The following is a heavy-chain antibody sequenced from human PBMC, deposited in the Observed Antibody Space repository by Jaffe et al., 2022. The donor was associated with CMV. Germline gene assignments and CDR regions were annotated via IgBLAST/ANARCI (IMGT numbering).Heavy chain of an antibody. CDR2: IIPIFGTA. J-gene: IGHJ6*02. Sequence: QVQLVQSGAEVKKPGSSVKVSCKASGGTFSSYAISWVRQAPGQGLEWMGGIIPIFGTANYAQKFQGRVTITADESTSTAYMELSSLRSEDTAVYYCARNSVVVVPAAGDGMDVWGQGTTVTVSS. CDR3: ARNSVVVVPAAGDGMDV. CDR1: GGTFSSYA. V-gene: IGHV1-69*01. D-gene: IGHD2-2*01.